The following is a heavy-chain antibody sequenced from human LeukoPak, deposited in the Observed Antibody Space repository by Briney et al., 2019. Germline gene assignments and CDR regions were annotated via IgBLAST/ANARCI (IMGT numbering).Heavy chain of an antibody. D-gene: IGHD3-3*01. CDR1: GFTFSNAW. Sequence: PGGSLRLSCAASGFTFSNAWMSWVRQAPGKGLEWVGRIKSKTDGGTTDYAAPVKGRFTISRDDSKNTLYLQMNSLKPEDTAVYYCTTSRYYDFWSGYYYYGMDVWGQGTTVTVSS. CDR2: IKSKTDGGTT. V-gene: IGHV3-15*01. J-gene: IGHJ6*02. CDR3: TTSRYYDFWSGYYYYGMDV.